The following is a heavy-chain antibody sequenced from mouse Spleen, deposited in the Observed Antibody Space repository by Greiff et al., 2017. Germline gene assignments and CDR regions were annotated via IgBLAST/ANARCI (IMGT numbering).Heavy chain of an antibody. CDR3: ARRDRYDDAMDY. CDR1: GFTFSDYY. CDR2: ISNGGGST. J-gene: IGHJ4*01. Sequence: EVMLVESGGGLVQPGGSLKLSCATSGFTFSDYYMYWVRQTPEKRLEWVAYISNGGGSTYYPDTVKGRFTISRDNAKNTLYLQMSRLKSEDTAMYYCARRDRYDDAMDYWGQGTSVTVSS. D-gene: IGHD2-14*01. V-gene: IGHV5-12*02.